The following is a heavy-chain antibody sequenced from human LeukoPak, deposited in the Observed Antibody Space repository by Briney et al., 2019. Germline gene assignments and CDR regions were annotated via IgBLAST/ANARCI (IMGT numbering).Heavy chain of an antibody. J-gene: IGHJ4*02. CDR2: INAGNGNT. CDR3: ARGMRGAAAIFNY. CDR1: GYTFTSYA. V-gene: IGHV1-3*01. D-gene: IGHD6-13*01. Sequence: ASVKVSCKASGYTFTSYAMHWVRQAPGQRLEWMGWINAGNGNTKYSQKFQGRVTITRDTSASTAYMELSSLRSEDTAVHYCARGMRGAAAIFNYWGQGTLVTVSS.